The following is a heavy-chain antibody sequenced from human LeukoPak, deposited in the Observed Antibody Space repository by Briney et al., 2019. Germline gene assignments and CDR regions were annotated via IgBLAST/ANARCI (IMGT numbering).Heavy chain of an antibody. V-gene: IGHV1-2*02. Sequence: ASVKVSCKASRYTFTGYYMHWVRQAPGQGLEWMGWINPNSGGTNYAQKFQGRVTMTRDTSISTAYMELSRLRSDDTAVYYCARDLRDYYYMDVWGKGTTVTVSS. CDR3: ARDLRDYYYMDV. CDR1: RYTFTGYY. J-gene: IGHJ6*03. CDR2: INPNSGGT.